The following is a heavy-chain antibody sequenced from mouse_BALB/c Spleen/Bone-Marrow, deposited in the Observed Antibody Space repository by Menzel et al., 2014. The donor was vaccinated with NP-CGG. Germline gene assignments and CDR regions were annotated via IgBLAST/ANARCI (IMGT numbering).Heavy chain of an antibody. V-gene: IGHV1S34*01. D-gene: IGHD2-4*01. Sequence: LVKTGASVKISCKTSSYSFXGYYIHWVKQSHGKSLEWIGYISCYNGATSYNQKFKGKATFTVDTSSSTAYVQFNSLTSEDSAVYYCASPIYYDSWFAYWGQGTLVTVSA. CDR2: ISCYNGAT. J-gene: IGHJ3*01. CDR3: ASPIYYDSWFAY. CDR1: SYSFXGYY.